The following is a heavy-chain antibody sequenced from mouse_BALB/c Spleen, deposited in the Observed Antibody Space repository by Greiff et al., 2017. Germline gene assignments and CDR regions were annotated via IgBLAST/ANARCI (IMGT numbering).Heavy chain of an antibody. V-gene: IGHV2-9*02. CDR3: VRSGRYYAMDY. CDR1: GFSLTSYG. D-gene: IGHD1-1*01. Sequence: VQLQQSGPGLVAPSQSLSITCTVSGFSLTSYGVHWVRQPPGKGLEWLGVIWAGGSTNYNSAFMSRLSISKDNSKSQVFLKMNSLQTDDTAIYYCVRSGRYYAMDYWGQGTSVTVSS. J-gene: IGHJ4*01. CDR2: IWAGGST.